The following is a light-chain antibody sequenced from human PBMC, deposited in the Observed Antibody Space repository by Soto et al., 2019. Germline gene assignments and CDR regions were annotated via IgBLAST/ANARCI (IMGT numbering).Light chain of an antibody. V-gene: IGKV3-11*01. CDR3: QQRSNWRGT. J-gene: IGKJ5*01. Sequence: IVLTQSPASLSLSPGERDTLSCRASQSVSSYLAWYQQKPGPAPRLLIYDASNRATGIPARFSGSGSGTDFTLTISSLEPEDFAVYYCQQRSNWRGTFGQGTRLEI. CDR1: QSVSSY. CDR2: DAS.